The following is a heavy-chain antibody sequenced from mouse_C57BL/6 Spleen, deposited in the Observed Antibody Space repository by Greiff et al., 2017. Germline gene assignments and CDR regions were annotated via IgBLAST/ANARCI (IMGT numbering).Heavy chain of an antibody. J-gene: IGHJ3*01. Sequence: EVKLVESGGGLVKPGGSLKLSCAASGFTFSDYGMHWVPQSPEKGLEWVAYISSGSSTNYYADTVKGRFTISRDNAKNTLFLQMTSLRSVDTAMYYCARPTGAWFAYWGQGTLVTVSA. CDR3: ARPTGAWFAY. CDR1: GFTFSDYG. CDR2: ISSGSSTN. V-gene: IGHV5-17*01. D-gene: IGHD4-1*02.